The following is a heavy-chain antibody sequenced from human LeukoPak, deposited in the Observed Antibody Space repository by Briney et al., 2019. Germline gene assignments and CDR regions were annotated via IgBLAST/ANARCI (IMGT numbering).Heavy chain of an antibody. CDR2: IIPIFGTA. D-gene: IGHD3-3*01. CDR3: ARDRRGTIFGVVTERPYYYYYYYMDV. Sequence: SVKVSCKASGGTFSSYATSWVRQAPGQGLEWMGRIIPIFGTANYAQKFQGRVTITTDESTSTAYMELSSLRSEDTAVYYCARDRRGTIFGVVTERPYYYYYYYMDVWGKGTTVTVSS. CDR1: GGTFSSYA. V-gene: IGHV1-69*05. J-gene: IGHJ6*03.